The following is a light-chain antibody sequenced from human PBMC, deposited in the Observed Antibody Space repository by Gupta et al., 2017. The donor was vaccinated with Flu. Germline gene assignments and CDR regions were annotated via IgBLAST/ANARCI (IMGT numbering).Light chain of an antibody. CDR2: KDT. CDR1: ALSSQY. CDR3: QSADNSGTYGV. J-gene: IGLJ3*02. Sequence: SYDLTQPPSLSVSPGQTARITCSGDALSSQYTYWYQQKPGQAPVLVISKDTERPSGIPERFSGSNSGTTVTLTISGVQAEDEAAYYCQSADNSGTYGVFGGGTRLTV. V-gene: IGLV3-25*03.